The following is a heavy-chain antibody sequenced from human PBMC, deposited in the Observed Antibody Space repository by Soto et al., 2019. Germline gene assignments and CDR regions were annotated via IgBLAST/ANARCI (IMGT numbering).Heavy chain of an antibody. CDR1: GFTFSDYY. V-gene: IGHV3-11*05. J-gene: IGHJ4*02. CDR3: ARDRRGRAAAGSHFDS. Sequence: QVQLVESGGGLVKPGGSLRLSCAASGFTFSDYYMSWIRQAPGKGLEWVSYISSSSTYTNYADSVKGRFTISRDNANNSLYLQMNSLRAEDTAVYFCARDRRGRAAAGSHFDSWGQGTLVTVSS. CDR2: ISSSSTYT. D-gene: IGHD6-13*01.